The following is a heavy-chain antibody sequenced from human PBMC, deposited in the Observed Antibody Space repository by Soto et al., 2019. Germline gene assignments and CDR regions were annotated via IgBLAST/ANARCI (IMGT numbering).Heavy chain of an antibody. V-gene: IGHV4-34*01. CDR3: ARVVVPAGWDYYYYMDV. CDR1: GGSFSGYY. D-gene: IGHD2-2*01. J-gene: IGHJ6*03. CDR2: INHSGST. Sequence: SETLSLTCAVYGGSFSGYYWSWIRQPPGKGLEWIGEINHSGSTNYNPSLKSRVTISVDTSKNQFSLKLSSVTAADTAVYYCARVVVPAGWDYYYYMDVWGKGTTVTVS.